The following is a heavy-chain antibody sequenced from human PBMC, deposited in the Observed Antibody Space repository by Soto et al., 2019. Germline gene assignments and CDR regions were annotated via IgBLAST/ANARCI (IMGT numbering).Heavy chain of an antibody. V-gene: IGHV1-18*01. CDR3: ASSGCSGGSCFPGTSNWFDP. Sequence: ASVKVSCKASGYTFTSYGISWVRQAPGQGLERMGWISAYNGNTNYAQKLQGRVTMTTDTSTSTAYMELRSLRSDDTAVYYCASSGCSGGSCFPGTSNWFDPWGQGTLVTVSS. CDR1: GYTFTSYG. J-gene: IGHJ5*02. D-gene: IGHD2-15*01. CDR2: ISAYNGNT.